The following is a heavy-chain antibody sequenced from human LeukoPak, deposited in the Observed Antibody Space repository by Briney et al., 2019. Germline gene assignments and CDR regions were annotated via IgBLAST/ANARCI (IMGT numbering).Heavy chain of an antibody. CDR2: IYYSGST. V-gene: IGHV4-59*01. CDR3: ARDRSMVRGVDDYYYYYYMDV. Sequence: TSETLSLTCTVSGGSISSYYWSLIRQPPGKGLEWIGYIYYSGSTNYNPSLRTGVPLSVDTSKNQFSLKLSSVTAADTAVYYCARDRSMVRGVDDYYYYYYMDVWGKGTTVTVSS. CDR1: GGSISSYY. J-gene: IGHJ6*03. D-gene: IGHD3-10*01.